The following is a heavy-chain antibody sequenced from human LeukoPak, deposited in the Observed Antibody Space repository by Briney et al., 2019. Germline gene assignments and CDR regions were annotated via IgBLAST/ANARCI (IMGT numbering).Heavy chain of an antibody. CDR3: ARRWWQQLVVTLFDY. D-gene: IGHD6-13*01. J-gene: IGHJ4*02. Sequence: ETLSLTCAVYGGSFSGYYWSWIRQPPGKGLEWVANIKQDGSEKYHVDSVKGRFTISRDNAKNSLYLQMNSLRAEDTAVYYCARRWWQQLVVTLFDYWGQGTLVTVSS. CDR1: GGSFSGYY. V-gene: IGHV3-7*01. CDR2: IKQDGSEK.